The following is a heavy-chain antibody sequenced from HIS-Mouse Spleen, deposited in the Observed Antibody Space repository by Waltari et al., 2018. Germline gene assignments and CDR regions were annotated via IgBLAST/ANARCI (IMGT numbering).Heavy chain of an antibody. CDR3: ARDIAVAGKGYFQH. D-gene: IGHD6-19*01. CDR1: GGSISSSSYY. Sequence: QLQLQESGPGLVKPSETLSLTCTVSGGSISSSSYYWGWIRQPPGKGLEWIGSIYYSGCTYYNPSLKSRVTISVDTSKNQFSLKLSSVTAADTAVYYCARDIAVAGKGYFQHWGQGTLVTVSS. CDR2: IYYSGCT. J-gene: IGHJ1*01. V-gene: IGHV4-39*07.